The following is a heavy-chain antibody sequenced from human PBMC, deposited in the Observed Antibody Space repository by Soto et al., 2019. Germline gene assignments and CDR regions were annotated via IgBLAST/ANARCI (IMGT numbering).Heavy chain of an antibody. CDR3: VKDRPSETHSSIDS. Sequence: EVQLLQLGGGLEQPGVSLRLSFGASGFPFSSYAMSWVRQAPGKGLEWVSVISGSGDTSVYANSVEGRFTISRDNSKNTLYLQMNSLRAEDTAVYYCVKDRPSETHSSIDSWGQGALVTVSS. D-gene: IGHD6-6*01. CDR2: ISGSGDTS. CDR1: GFPFSSYA. V-gene: IGHV3-23*01. J-gene: IGHJ4*02.